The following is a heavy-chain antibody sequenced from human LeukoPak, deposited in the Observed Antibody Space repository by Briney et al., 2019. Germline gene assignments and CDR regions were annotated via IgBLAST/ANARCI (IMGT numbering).Heavy chain of an antibody. J-gene: IGHJ4*02. CDR2: IYNSGST. D-gene: IGHD3-10*01. V-gene: IGHV4-59*12. CDR3: ARGSVVRGARTMILPADY. CDR1: GGSISSYC. Sequence: SETLSLTCTVSGGSISSYCWSWIRQPPGKGLEWIGYIYNSGSTNYNPSLKSRVTISVDTSKNQFSLKLSSVTAADTAVYYCARGSVVRGARTMILPADYWGQGTLVTVSS.